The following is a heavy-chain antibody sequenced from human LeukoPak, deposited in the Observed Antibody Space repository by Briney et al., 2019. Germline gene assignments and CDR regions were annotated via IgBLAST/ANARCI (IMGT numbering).Heavy chain of an antibody. J-gene: IGHJ4*02. Sequence: SETLSLTCTVSAVSIRSSSYFWGWIRQPPGKGLEWIGSIYYSGRTYYNPSLKSRVTISVDTSKNQCSLTLSSVPAAYTAVYDCARSSGYVSYFDYWGQGTLVTVSS. CDR2: IYYSGRT. D-gene: IGHD5-12*01. CDR3: ARSSGYVSYFDY. CDR1: AVSIRSSSYF. V-gene: IGHV4-39*01.